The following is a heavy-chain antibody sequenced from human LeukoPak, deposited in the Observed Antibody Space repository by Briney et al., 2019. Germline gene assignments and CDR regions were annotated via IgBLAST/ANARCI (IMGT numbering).Heavy chain of an antibody. CDR3: ARRSRMTTIDAFDI. V-gene: IGHV4-59*08. CDR2: IYYSGST. D-gene: IGHD5-24*01. J-gene: IGHJ3*02. Sequence: SETLSLTCTVSGGSISSYYWSWIRQPPGKGLEWSGYIYYSGSTNYNPSLKSRVTISVDTSKNQFFLKLSSVTAADTAVYYCARRSRMTTIDAFDIWGQGTMVTVSS. CDR1: GGSISSYY.